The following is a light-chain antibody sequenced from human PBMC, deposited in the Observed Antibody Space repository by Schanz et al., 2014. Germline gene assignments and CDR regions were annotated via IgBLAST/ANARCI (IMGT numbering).Light chain of an antibody. CDR2: EVT. CDR3: SSYAGNNKLL. J-gene: IGLJ2*01. V-gene: IGLV2-14*02. Sequence: QSALTQPASVSESPGQSITISCTGTSSDVASYKLVSWYQQHPGKAPKLMIYEVTKRPSGVSNRFSGSKSGNTASLTVSGLQAEDEGDYYCSSYAGNNKLLFGGGTQLTVL. CDR1: SSDVASYKL.